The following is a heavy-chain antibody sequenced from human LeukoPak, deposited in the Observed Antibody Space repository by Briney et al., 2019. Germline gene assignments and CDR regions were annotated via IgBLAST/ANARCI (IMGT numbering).Heavy chain of an antibody. CDR2: INPNSGGT. Sequence: ASVKVSCKASGYTFTGYYMHWVRQAPGQGLEWMGWINPNSGGTNYAQKFQGRVTMTRDTSISTAYMELSRLRSDDTSVYYCARDDNVVVPAMLFDPWGQGTLVTVSS. CDR3: ARDDNVVVPAMLFDP. J-gene: IGHJ5*02. V-gene: IGHV1-2*02. D-gene: IGHD2-2*01. CDR1: GYTFTGYY.